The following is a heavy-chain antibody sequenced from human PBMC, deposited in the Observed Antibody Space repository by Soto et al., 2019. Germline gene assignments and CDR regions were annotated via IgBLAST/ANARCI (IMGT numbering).Heavy chain of an antibody. CDR1: GYTFTSYG. D-gene: IGHD3-10*01. V-gene: IGHV1-18*01. CDR2: INAYNGNT. J-gene: IGHJ4*02. Sequence: QVQLVQSGAEVKKPGASVKVSCKASGYTFTSYGISWVRQAPGQGFEWMGWINAYNGNTNYAQKLQGRVTMTTDTYTSTAYMALRSLRSADTAVYYCARDAHTFGYWGQGTLVTVSS. CDR3: ARDAHTFGY.